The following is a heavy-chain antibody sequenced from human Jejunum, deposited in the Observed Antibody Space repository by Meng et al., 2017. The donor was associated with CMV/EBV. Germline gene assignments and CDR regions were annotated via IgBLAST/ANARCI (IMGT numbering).Heavy chain of an antibody. D-gene: IGHD5-12*01. CDR2: INPNSGGT. Sequence: SCKTSGYTFTGYYMHRVRQAPGQGLEWMGWINPNSGGTNYAQKFQGRVNMTRDTSISTAYMELSRLRSDDTAIYYCATLYSGYSKGVYWGQGTLVTVSS. J-gene: IGHJ4*02. CDR1: GYTFTGYY. V-gene: IGHV1-2*02. CDR3: ATLYSGYSKGVY.